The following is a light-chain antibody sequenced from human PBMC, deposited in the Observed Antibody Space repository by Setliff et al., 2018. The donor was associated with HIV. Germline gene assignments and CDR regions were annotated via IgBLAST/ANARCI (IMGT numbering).Light chain of an antibody. CDR1: SSDLSRYNF. J-gene: IGLJ1*01. CDR2: DVT. V-gene: IGLV2-14*03. CDR3: SSFTANRKCV. Sequence: SALTQPASVSGSPGQSITIPCTGTSSDLSRYNFVSWYQQYPGKGPQLIIYDVTNRPLGLSYRISGSKSGNTAYLTISGRQAEDEADYYCSSFTANRKCVFGTGTKGTVL.